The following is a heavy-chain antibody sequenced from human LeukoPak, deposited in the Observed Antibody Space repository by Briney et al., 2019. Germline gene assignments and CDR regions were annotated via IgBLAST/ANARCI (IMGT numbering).Heavy chain of an antibody. J-gene: IGHJ4*02. CDR1: SASITSSPYF. V-gene: IGHV4-39*01. CDR3: ARSDLYGDYPPGKY. Sequence: SETLSLTCTVSSASITSSPYFWGWIRQSPGKGLEWIGSISYSGTTYYNPSLKSRVTISVDTSKNQFSLKLNSVTAADTAAYYCARSDLYGDYPPGKYWGQGTLVTVSS. CDR2: ISYSGTT. D-gene: IGHD4-17*01.